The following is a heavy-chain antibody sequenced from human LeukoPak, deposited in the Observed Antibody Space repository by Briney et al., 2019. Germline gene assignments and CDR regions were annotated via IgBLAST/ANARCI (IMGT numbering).Heavy chain of an antibody. CDR2: IYHSGST. D-gene: IGHD6-13*01. CDR3: AKHSSSWYEPSRDYYYYMDV. CDR1: GYSISSGYY. V-gene: IGHV4-38-2*01. Sequence: SETLSLTCAVSGYSISSGYYWGWIRQPPGKGLEWIGSIYHSGSTYYNRSLKSRVTISVDTSKNQFSLKLSSVTAADTAVYYCAKHSSSWYEPSRDYYYYMDVWGKGTTVTVSS. J-gene: IGHJ6*03.